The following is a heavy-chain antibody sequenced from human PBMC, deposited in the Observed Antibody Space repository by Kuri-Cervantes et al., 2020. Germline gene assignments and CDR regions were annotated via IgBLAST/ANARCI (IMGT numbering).Heavy chain of an antibody. CDR1: GFTFSSYG. D-gene: IGHD4-17*01. J-gene: IGHJ4*02. V-gene: IGHV3-7*01. CDR2: INQDGSAK. Sequence: GESLKISCAASGFTFSSYGMHWVRQAPGKGLEWVANINQDGSAKNYVDSVKGRFTISRDNAKNSLCLQMNSLRAEDTAVYYCAIGYGALWGQGTLVTVSS. CDR3: AIGYGAL.